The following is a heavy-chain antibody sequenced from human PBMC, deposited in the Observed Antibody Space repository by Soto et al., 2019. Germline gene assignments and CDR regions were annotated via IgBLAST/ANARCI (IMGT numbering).Heavy chain of an antibody. CDR1: GFTFSNAW. V-gene: IGHV3-15*01. CDR3: ARDYYYGSGSSPYYYYGMDV. CDR2: IKSKTDGGTT. D-gene: IGHD3-10*01. J-gene: IGHJ6*02. Sequence: GGSLRLSCAASGFTFSNAWMSWVRQAPGKGLEWVGRIKSKTDGGTTDYAAPVKGRFTISRDDSKNTLYLQMNSLRAEDTAVYYCARDYYYGSGSSPYYYYGMDVWGQGTTVTVSS.